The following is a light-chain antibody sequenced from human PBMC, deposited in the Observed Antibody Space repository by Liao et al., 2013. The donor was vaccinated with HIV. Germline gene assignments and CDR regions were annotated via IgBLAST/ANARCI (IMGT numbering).Light chain of an antibody. CDR3: QVWDSSSDHMV. J-gene: IGLJ2*01. V-gene: IGLV3-21*01. CDR1: NIGSKS. CDR2: YDS. Sequence: SYELTQPPSVSVAPGKTARITCGGNNIGSKSVHWYQQKPGQAPVLVISYDSDRPSGIPERFSGSNSGNTATLTISRVEAGDEAHYYCQVWDSSSDHMVFGGGTKLTVL.